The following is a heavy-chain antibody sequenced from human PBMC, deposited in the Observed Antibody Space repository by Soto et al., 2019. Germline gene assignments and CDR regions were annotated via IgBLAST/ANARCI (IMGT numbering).Heavy chain of an antibody. CDR1: GFTVSSNY. CDR2: IYSGGST. Sequence: GGSLRLSCAASGFTVSSNYMSWVRQAPGKGLEWVSVIYSGGSTYYADSVKGRFTISRDNSKNTPYLQMNSLRAEDTAVYYCARDAAYCSGGRCGWVHYGMDVWGQGTPVTVSS. D-gene: IGHD2-15*01. V-gene: IGHV3-53*01. J-gene: IGHJ6*02. CDR3: ARDAAYCSGGRCGWVHYGMDV.